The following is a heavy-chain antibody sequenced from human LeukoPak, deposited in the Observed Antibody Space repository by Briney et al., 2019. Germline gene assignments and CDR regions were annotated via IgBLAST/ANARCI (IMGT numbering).Heavy chain of an antibody. V-gene: IGHV5-51*01. CDR1: GYSFTNYR. CDR3: ARIWLRAFDI. D-gene: IGHD3-16*01. CDR2: IYPDDSDT. J-gene: IGHJ3*02. Sequence: TGESLKISCKGSGYSFTNYRIAWVRQMPGKGLEWMGIIYPDDSDTRYSPSFQDQVTISADKSISTAYLQWSSLKASDTAMYYCARIWLRAFDIWGQGTMVTVSS.